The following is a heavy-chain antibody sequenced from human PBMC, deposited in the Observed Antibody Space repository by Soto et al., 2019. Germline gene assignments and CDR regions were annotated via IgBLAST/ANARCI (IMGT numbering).Heavy chain of an antibody. J-gene: IGHJ4*02. CDR2: IGNYGGDI. V-gene: IGHV3-23*01. D-gene: IGHD3-16*01. CDR3: AKKSLGDYPFDN. CDR1: GFTFSSYA. Sequence: EVQLLESGGSLVQPGGSLRLSCAGSGFTFSSYAMAWVRQAPGKGLEWVSSIGNYGGDISYADSVKGRFTVSRDNSKNPLYLQMDSLSAEDTAIYYCAKKSLGDYPFDNWGQGTLVTVSS.